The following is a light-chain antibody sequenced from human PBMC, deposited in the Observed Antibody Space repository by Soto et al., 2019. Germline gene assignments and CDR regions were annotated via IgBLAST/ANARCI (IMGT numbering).Light chain of an antibody. CDR3: QQRSNWPPWT. Sequence: EMVLTQCPATRSLSPLEIVTLSFMASQSVSSYLAWYQQKPGQAPRLLIYDASNRATGIPARFSGSGSGTDFTLTIISLEPEHFAVYYCQQRSNWPPWTFGQGTKVDIK. J-gene: IGKJ1*01. CDR2: DAS. CDR1: QSVSSY. V-gene: IGKV3-11*01.